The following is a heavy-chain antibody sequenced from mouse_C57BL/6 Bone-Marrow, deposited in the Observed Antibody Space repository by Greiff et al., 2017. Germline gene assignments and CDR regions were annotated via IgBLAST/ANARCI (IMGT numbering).Heavy chain of an antibody. CDR1: GYTFTDYN. J-gene: IGHJ1*03. Sequence: VQLQQSGPELVKPGASVKIPCKASGYTFTDYNMDWVKQSHGKSLEWIGDINPNNGGTIYNQKFKGKAKLTVDKSSSTAYMELRSLTSEDTAVYYCARGTVVYWYFDVWGTGTTVTVSS. V-gene: IGHV1-18*01. D-gene: IGHD1-1*01. CDR3: ARGTVVYWYFDV. CDR2: INPNNGGT.